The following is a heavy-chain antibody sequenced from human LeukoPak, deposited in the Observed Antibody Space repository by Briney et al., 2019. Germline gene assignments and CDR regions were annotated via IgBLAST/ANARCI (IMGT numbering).Heavy chain of an antibody. CDR3: ARGGNYYLDY. V-gene: IGHV3-74*01. J-gene: IGHJ4*02. CDR1: GFIFSNSW. Sequence: GGSLRLSCAASGFIFSNSWVHWIRQAPGRGLVWVSRMNSDGSTINYGDSVKGRFTTSRDNGKSTLYLQMNSLRAEDTAVYYCARGGNYYLDYWGQGTLVTVSS. D-gene: IGHD1-1*01. CDR2: MNSDGSTI.